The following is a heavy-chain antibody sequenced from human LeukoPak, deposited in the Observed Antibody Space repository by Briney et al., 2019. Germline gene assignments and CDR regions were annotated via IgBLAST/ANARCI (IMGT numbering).Heavy chain of an antibody. V-gene: IGHV3-48*01. D-gene: IGHD3-3*01. CDR1: GFTFSSYT. CDR3: AREKKTIFDAFDI. Sequence: GGSLRLSCAASGFTFSSYTMNWVRQTPGKGLEWVSYISGNSGTIYYADSVKGRFTISRDNAKNSLYLQMNSLRAEDTAVYYCAREKKTIFDAFDIWGQGTMVTVSS. J-gene: IGHJ3*02. CDR2: ISGNSGTI.